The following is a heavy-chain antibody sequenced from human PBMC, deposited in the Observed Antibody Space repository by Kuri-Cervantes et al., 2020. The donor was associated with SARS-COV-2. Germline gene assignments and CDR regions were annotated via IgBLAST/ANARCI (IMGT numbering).Heavy chain of an antibody. CDR1: GFTFSSYW. V-gene: IGHV3-74*01. CDR2: INTDGSAT. CDR3: ATGGWFAP. J-gene: IGHJ5*02. Sequence: GESLKISCAASGFTFSSYWMHWVRQVSGKGLVWVARINTDGSATGYADSVKGRFTISRDNAKNTLYLQMNSLRVEDTAVYYCATGGWFAPWGQGTLVTVSS.